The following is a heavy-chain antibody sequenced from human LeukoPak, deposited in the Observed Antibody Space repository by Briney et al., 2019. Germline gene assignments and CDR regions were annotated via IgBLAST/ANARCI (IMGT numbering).Heavy chain of an antibody. J-gene: IGHJ4*02. Sequence: GGSLRLSCAASGFTFSSYAMSWVRQAPGKGLEWVSTISGSGGSTYYADSVKGRFTISRDNSKNTLYLQMNSLRAEDTAVYYCAKEGYSSGWYEGLFDYWGQGTLVTVSS. CDR1: GFTFSSYA. V-gene: IGHV3-23*01. CDR3: AKEGYSSGWYEGLFDY. D-gene: IGHD6-19*01. CDR2: ISGSGGST.